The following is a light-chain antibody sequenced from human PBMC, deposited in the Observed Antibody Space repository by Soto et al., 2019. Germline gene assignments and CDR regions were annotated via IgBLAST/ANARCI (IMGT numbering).Light chain of an antibody. CDR1: SSDVRYFKS. J-gene: IGLJ1*01. Sequence: QSALTQPPSVSGSPGQSVTISCTGASSDVRYFKSVSWYQQHPGKTPKLIIYDVYNRPSGVPDRFSGSMSGSTASLTISGLQAADEADFFCCSYADSLSSYVFGTGTKVTVL. CDR3: CSYADSLSSYV. V-gene: IGLV2-11*01. CDR2: DVY.